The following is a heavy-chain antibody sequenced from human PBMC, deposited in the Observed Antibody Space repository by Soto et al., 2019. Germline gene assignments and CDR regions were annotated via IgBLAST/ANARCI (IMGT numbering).Heavy chain of an antibody. V-gene: IGHV4-34*12. CDR3: ARDKLTGLFDY. CDR1: GGSFSGYY. Sequence: QVQLQQWGAGLLKPSETLSLTCAVYGGSFSGYYWTWIRQPPGTGLEWIGEIIHSGSTNYNPSLKSRVTISVDTSQNQFSLQLTSVTAADTAVYYCARDKLTGLFDYWGQGTLVTVSS. D-gene: IGHD2-8*02. CDR2: IIHSGST. J-gene: IGHJ4*02.